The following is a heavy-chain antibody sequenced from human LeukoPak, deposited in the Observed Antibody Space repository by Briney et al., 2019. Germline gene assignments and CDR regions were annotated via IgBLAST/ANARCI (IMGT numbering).Heavy chain of an antibody. D-gene: IGHD3-16*01. V-gene: IGHV3-53*01. J-gene: IGHJ4*02. CDR3: TREGRDYVWGSYEVY. CDR1: GFTVSSNS. CDR2: IYSDNT. Sequence: GGSLRLSCTVSGFTVSSNSMSWVRQAPGKGLEWVSFIYSDNTHYSDSVKGRFTISRDNSKNTLYLQMNSLRAEDTAVYYCTREGRDYVWGSYEVYWGQGTLVTVSS.